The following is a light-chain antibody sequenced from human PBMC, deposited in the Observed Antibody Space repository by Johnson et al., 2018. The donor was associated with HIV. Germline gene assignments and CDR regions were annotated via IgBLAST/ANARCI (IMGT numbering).Light chain of an antibody. CDR1: SSNIGNNF. CDR3: GTWDSSLRVGV. V-gene: IGLV1-51*01. J-gene: IGLJ1*01. Sequence: QSVLTQPPSVSAAPGQKVTISCSGSSSNIGNNFVSWYQQLPGRAPKLLIYDNNKRPSGIPDRFSGSKSGTSATLAITGLQTGDEADYYCGTWDSSLRVGVFGTGTKVTVL. CDR2: DNN.